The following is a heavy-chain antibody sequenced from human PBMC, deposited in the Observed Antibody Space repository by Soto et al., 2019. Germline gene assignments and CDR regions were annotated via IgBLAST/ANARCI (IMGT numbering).Heavy chain of an antibody. V-gene: IGHV3-30*06. CDR3: ARDGVSSTKYTLNYGTYFDY. CDR1: AFTYTPYT. CDR2: ISYDGNNK. J-gene: IGHJ4*02. D-gene: IGHD1-7*01. Sequence: SLRISCAASAFTYTPYTMHWVRQAPGKRLERVKVISYDGNNKFYADSVKGRYTISRDSTKQTLYLKMTSPRHGDKAMYYCARDGVSSTKYTLNYGTYFDYLGQGVLLTVSS.